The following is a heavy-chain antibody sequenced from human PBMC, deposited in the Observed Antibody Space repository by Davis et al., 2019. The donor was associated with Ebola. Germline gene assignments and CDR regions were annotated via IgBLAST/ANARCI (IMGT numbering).Heavy chain of an antibody. Sequence: GESLKISCAASGFTFSSYWMSWVRQAPGKGLEWVANIKQDGSEKYYVDSVKGRFTISRDNSQNTLFLQMNSLRADDTAVYYCAKVIDNSAWYGYALDVWGQGTTVPVSS. V-gene: IGHV3-7*03. CDR3: AKVIDNSAWYGYALDV. J-gene: IGHJ6*02. CDR2: IKQDGSEK. D-gene: IGHD6-13*01. CDR1: GFTFSSYW.